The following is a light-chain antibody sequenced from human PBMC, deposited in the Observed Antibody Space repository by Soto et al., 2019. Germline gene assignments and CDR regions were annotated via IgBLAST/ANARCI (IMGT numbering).Light chain of an antibody. V-gene: IGLV1-44*01. CDR3: AAWDDILNGWV. J-gene: IGLJ3*02. CDR1: SSNIGSNT. CDR2: SND. Sequence: QPVLTQAPSASGTPGQRVTISCSGSSSNIGSNTVSWYQQVPGTAPKLLIYSNDQRPSGVPDRFSGSKSGTSASLAIGGLQSEDEADYYCAAWDDILNGWVFGGGTKLTVL.